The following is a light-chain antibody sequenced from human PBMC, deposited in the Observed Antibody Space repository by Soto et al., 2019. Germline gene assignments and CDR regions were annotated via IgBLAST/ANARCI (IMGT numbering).Light chain of an antibody. J-gene: IGKJ3*01. Sequence: DIQMTQSPSSVSASIGDRVTITCRASQIIGSWLAWYQQKPRIAPTLLIYAASSLQSGVPSRFSGSGSGSDFTLTITSLQAEDSATYDCQQANSFPFTFGPGTKVDIK. CDR3: QQANSFPFT. V-gene: IGKV1-12*02. CDR1: QIIGSW. CDR2: AAS.